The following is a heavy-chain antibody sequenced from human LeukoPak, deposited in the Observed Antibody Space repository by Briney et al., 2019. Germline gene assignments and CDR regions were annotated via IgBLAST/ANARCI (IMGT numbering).Heavy chain of an antibody. J-gene: IGHJ5*02. Sequence: AXSGSGGITYYAHPVKGRFTISRDNSKNTLYLQMNSLRAEDTAVYYCARTQYSSGWYNWFDPWGQGTLVTVSS. D-gene: IGHD6-19*01. CDR2: XSGSGGIT. V-gene: IGHV3-23*01. CDR3: ARTQYSSGWYNWFDP.